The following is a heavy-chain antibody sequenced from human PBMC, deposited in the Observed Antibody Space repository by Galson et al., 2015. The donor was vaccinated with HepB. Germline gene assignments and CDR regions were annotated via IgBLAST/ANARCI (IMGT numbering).Heavy chain of an antibody. Sequence: ETLSLTCTVSGGSISSYYWSWIRQPPGKGLEWIGYIYYSGSTNYNPSLKSRVTISVDTSKNQFSLKLSSVTAPDTAMYYCASLGGSPNAFDIWGQGTMVTVSS. CDR2: IYYSGST. J-gene: IGHJ3*02. CDR1: GGSISSYY. CDR3: ASLGGSPNAFDI. D-gene: IGHD2-15*01. V-gene: IGHV4-59*01.